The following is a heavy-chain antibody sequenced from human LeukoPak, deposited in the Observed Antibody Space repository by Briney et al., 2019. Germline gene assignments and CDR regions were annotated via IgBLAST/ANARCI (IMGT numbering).Heavy chain of an antibody. V-gene: IGHV4-4*07. D-gene: IGHD2-2*01. CDR3: ARGRRTPQEDIVVVPAASPYWYFDL. CDR1: GGSISSYY. J-gene: IGHJ2*01. Sequence: SETLSLTCTVAGGSISSYYWSWIRQPAGKGREWIGRIYTSGSTNYNPSLKSLVTMSVDTSKNQFSLKLSSVTAADTAVYYCARGRRTPQEDIVVVPAASPYWYFDLWGRGTLVTVSS. CDR2: IYTSGST.